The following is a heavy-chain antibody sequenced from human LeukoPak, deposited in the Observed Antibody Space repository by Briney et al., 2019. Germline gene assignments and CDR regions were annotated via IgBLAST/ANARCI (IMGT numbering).Heavy chain of an antibody. CDR3: TKGRSNHY. D-gene: IGHD3-10*01. CDR2: INQDGSEN. CDR1: GFTFSGSW. V-gene: IGHV3-7*01. Sequence: SGGSLRLSCAASGFTFSGSWMSWVRQAPGKGLEWVANINQDGSENYYVDSVKGRFTISRDNAKNSLYLQMNSLRAEDTAVYYCTKGRSNHYWGQGTLVTVST. J-gene: IGHJ4*02.